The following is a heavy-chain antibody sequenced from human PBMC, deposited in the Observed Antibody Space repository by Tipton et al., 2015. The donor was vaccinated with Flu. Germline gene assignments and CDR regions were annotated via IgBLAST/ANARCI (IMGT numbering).Heavy chain of an antibody. CDR2: ISPGDSDI. J-gene: IGHJ6*02. CDR3: ARRPRSLVAGYYYGLDV. Sequence: QLVQSGAEVKKPGESLKISCKGSGYSFTTDWIGWVRQMPGKGLEWMGAISPGDSDIRYSPSFQGQVTISADKSIATAYLQWRSLKDSDTAMYYCARRPRSLVAGYYYGLDVWGQGTTVTVSS. CDR1: GYSFTTDW. D-gene: IGHD2-2*01. V-gene: IGHV5-51*01.